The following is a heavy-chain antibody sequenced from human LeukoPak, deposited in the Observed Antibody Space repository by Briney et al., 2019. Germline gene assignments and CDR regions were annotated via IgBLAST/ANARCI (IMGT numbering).Heavy chain of an antibody. V-gene: IGHV3-23*01. CDR2: ISGSGVNT. J-gene: IGHJ3*02. Sequence: GGSLRLSCAVSGFTFSSYWMSWVRQAPGKGLEWVSVISGSGVNTYYADSVKGRFTISRDNSKNTLFLQMNSLRAEDTAVYYCAKGSVPVVAMNAFEIWGQGTMVTVSS. CDR1: GFTFSSYW. D-gene: IGHD2-2*01. CDR3: AKGSVPVVAMNAFEI.